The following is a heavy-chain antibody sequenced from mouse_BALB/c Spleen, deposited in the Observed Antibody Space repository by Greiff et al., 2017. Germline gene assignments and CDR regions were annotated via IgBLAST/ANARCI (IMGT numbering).Heavy chain of an antibody. CDR3: ARGLVRYFDV. V-gene: IGHV1-80*01. D-gene: IGHD2-10*02. Sequence: QVQLQQSGAELVRPGSSVKISCKASGYAFSSYWMNWVKQRPGQGLEWIGQIYPGDGDTNYNGKFKGKATLTADKSSSTAYMQLSSLTSEDSAVYYCARGLVRYFDVWGAGTTVTVSS. CDR1: GYAFSSYW. CDR2: IYPGDGDT. J-gene: IGHJ1*01.